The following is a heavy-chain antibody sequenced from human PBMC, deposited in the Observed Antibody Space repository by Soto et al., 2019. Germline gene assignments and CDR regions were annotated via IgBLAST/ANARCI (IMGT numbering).Heavy chain of an antibody. CDR3: ARGLTSGDY. Sequence: GASVKVSCKASGYTFTSFYIHWVRQAPGRGLEWMAIINPNGGSTNYAPNLQGRVTLTRDTSTNTVYIELSSLGSEDTAVYYCARGLTSGDYGGQGTLVTVSS. D-gene: IGHD7-27*01. CDR2: INPNGGST. CDR1: GYTFTSFY. J-gene: IGHJ4*02. V-gene: IGHV1-46*01.